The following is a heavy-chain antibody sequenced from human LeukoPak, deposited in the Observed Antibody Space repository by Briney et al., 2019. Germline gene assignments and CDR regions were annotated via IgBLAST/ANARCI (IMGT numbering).Heavy chain of an antibody. CDR2: ISYDGSNK. D-gene: IGHD5-12*01. J-gene: IGHJ6*04. CDR3: ARELMSWLRNRYYYYGMDV. V-gene: IGHV3-30*04. Sequence: GRSLRLSCAASGFTFSSYAMHWVRRAPGKGLEWVAVISYDGSNKYYADSVKGRFTISRDNSKNTLYLQMNSLRAEDTAVYYCARELMSWLRNRYYYYGMDVWGKGTTVTVSS. CDR1: GFTFSSYA.